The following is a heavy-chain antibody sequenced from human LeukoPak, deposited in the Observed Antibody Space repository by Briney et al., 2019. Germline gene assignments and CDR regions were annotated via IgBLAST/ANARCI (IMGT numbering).Heavy chain of an antibody. CDR2: INPNSGGT. CDR1: GYTFTGYY. CDR3: ARARVIAAAGTRWFDP. V-gene: IGHV1-2*02. D-gene: IGHD6-13*01. Sequence: ASVKVSCKASGYTFTGYYMHWVRQARGQGLEWMGWINPNSGGTNYAQKFQGRVTMTRDTSISTAYMELSRLRSDDTAVYYCARARVIAAAGTRWFDPWGQGTLVTVSS. J-gene: IGHJ5*02.